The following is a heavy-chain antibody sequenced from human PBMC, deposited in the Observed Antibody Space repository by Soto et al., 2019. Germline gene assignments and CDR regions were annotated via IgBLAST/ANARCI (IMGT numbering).Heavy chain of an antibody. Sequence: ASVKVSCKASGYTFTGYYMHWVRQAPGQRLERMGWINPNSGGTNYAQKFQGWVTMTRDTSISTAYMELSRLRSDDTAVYYCARDASNKRDYDFWSGPVDYWGQGTLVTVSS. CDR3: ARDASNKRDYDFWSGPVDY. D-gene: IGHD3-3*01. CDR2: INPNSGGT. CDR1: GYTFTGYY. V-gene: IGHV1-2*04. J-gene: IGHJ4*02.